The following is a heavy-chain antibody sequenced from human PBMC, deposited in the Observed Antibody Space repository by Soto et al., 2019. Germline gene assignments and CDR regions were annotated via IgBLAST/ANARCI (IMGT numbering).Heavy chain of an antibody. CDR1: GGTFSSYA. CDR3: AREIGEYYDFWSGYSGHGMDV. V-gene: IGHV1-69*12. Sequence: QVQLVQSGAEVKKPGSSVKVSCKASGGTFSSYAISWVRQAPGQGLEWMGGIIPIFGTANYAQKFQGRVTITADESTSTAYMELSSLRSEDTAVYYCAREIGEYYDFWSGYSGHGMDVWGQGTTVTVSS. J-gene: IGHJ6*02. D-gene: IGHD3-3*01. CDR2: IIPIFGTA.